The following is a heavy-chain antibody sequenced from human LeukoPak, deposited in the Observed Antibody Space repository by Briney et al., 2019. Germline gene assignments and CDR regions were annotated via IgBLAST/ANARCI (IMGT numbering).Heavy chain of an antibody. D-gene: IGHD4-17*01. J-gene: IGHJ3*02. V-gene: IGHV3-30*02. CDR3: AKDSVGDQAFDI. CDR2: IRYDGSNK. Sequence: PGGSLRLSCAASGFTFSDYYMSWIRQAPGKGLEWVAFIRYDGSNKYYADSVKGRFTISRDNSKNTLYLQMNSLRAEDTAVYYCAKDSVGDQAFDIWGQGTMVTVSS. CDR1: GFTFSDYY.